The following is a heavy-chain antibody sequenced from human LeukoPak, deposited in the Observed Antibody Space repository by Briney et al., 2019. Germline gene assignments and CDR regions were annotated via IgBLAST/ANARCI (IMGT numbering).Heavy chain of an antibody. D-gene: IGHD3-22*01. J-gene: IGHJ4*02. CDR1: GFTFSSYS. V-gene: IGHV3-33*08. CDR2: IRYDGSNK. CDR3: ARNEDYSDSTGYYSTFYLDS. Sequence: GGSLRLSCAASGFTFSSYSMNWVRQAPGKGLEWVAFIRYDGSNKYYADSVKGRFTISRDNSKNTLYLQMNSLRAEDTAVYYCARNEDYSDSTGYYSTFYLDSWGQGTLVTVSS.